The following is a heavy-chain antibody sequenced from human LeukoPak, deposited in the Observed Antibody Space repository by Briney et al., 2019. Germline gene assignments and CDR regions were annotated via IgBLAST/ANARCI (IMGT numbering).Heavy chain of an antibody. J-gene: IGHJ4*02. Sequence: SETLSLTCAVYGGSFSGYYWSWIRQPPGKGLEWIGEINHSGSTNYNPSLKSRVTISVDTSKNQFSLKLSSVTAADTAVYYCARAGVAVALSYFDYWGQGTLVTVSS. CDR2: INHSGST. V-gene: IGHV4-34*01. D-gene: IGHD6-19*01. CDR3: ARAGVAVALSYFDY. CDR1: GGSFSGYY.